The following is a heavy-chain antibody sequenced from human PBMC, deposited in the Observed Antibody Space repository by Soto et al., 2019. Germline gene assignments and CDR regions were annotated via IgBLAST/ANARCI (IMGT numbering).Heavy chain of an antibody. Sequence: LSLTCTVSGGSISSGGYYWSWIRQHPGKGLEWIGYIYYSGSTYYNPSLKSRVTISVDTSKNQFSLKLSSVTAADTAVYYCARDLYYGSGSYGYYYGMDVWGQGTTVTVSS. CDR1: GGSISSGGYY. J-gene: IGHJ6*02. CDR2: IYYSGST. D-gene: IGHD3-10*01. V-gene: IGHV4-31*03. CDR3: ARDLYYGSGSYGYYYGMDV.